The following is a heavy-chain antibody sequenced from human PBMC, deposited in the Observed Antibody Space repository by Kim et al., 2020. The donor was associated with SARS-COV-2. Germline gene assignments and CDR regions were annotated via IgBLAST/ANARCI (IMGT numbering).Heavy chain of an antibody. V-gene: IGHV3-9*01. CDR3: AKSATNCRCWGSWHNWHFDL. CDR2: INWNSNKR. J-gene: IGHJ2*01. CDR1: GFTFDDHA. D-gene: IGHD7-27*01. Sequence: PGGSLRLSCEASGFTFDDHAMQWVRQVPGKGLEWVSGINWNSNKRGYADSVKGRFIISRDNAKRSLYLQMNDLRPEDTGFYYCAKSATNCRCWGSWHNWHFDLWGRGTLVTVST.